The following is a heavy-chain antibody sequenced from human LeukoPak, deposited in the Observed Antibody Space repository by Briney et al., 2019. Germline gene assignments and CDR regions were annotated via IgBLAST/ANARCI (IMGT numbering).Heavy chain of an antibody. CDR3: ARGRVLNYDFWSGYYPYYYYYMDV. CDR1: GFTFSSYD. Sequence: PGGSLRLSCAASGFTFSSYDMHWVRQATGKGLEWVSAIGTAGDTYYPGSVKGRFTISRENAKNSLYLQMNSLRAGDTAVYYCARGRVLNYDFWSGYYPYYYYYMDVWGKGTTVTVSS. J-gene: IGHJ6*03. D-gene: IGHD3-3*01. CDR2: IGTAGDT. V-gene: IGHV3-13*01.